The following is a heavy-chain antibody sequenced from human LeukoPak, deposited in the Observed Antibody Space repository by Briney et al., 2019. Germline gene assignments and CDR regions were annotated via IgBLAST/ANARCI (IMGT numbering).Heavy chain of an antibody. D-gene: IGHD6-13*01. CDR1: GGSISSSSSY. V-gene: IGHV4-39*01. CDR2: ISYTGST. Sequence: KPSETLSLTCTVSGGSISSSSSYWGWIRHPPGKALEWIGSISYTGSTYYNPSLKSRVTISVDTSKNQFSLKLSSVTAADTAVYYCARVLATAAHFDYWGQGTLVTASS. J-gene: IGHJ4*02. CDR3: ARVLATAAHFDY.